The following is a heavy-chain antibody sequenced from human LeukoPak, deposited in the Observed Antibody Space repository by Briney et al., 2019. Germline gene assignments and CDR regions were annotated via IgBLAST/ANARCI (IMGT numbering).Heavy chain of an antibody. CDR3: ARVSDAFDYFFDS. J-gene: IGHJ4*02. CDR1: GFAFSTYS. Sequence: GGSLRLSCAASGFAFSTYSMNWVRQAPGKGLEWVSSVSRSSRFIFYADSVQGRFTISRDAAKDSLFLQMNSLRAEDTAVYYCARVSDAFDYFFDSWGQGTLVTVSS. D-gene: IGHD5-12*01. V-gene: IGHV3-21*01. CDR2: VSRSSRFI.